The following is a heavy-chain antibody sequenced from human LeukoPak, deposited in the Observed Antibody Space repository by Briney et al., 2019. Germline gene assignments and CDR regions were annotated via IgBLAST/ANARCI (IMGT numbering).Heavy chain of an antibody. V-gene: IGHV4-59*01. CDR3: ARAAESGYYNWFDP. J-gene: IGHJ5*02. CDR2: IYYSGST. D-gene: IGHD3-3*01. CDR1: GGSISSYY. Sequence: PSETLSLTCTVSGGSISSYYWSWIRQPPGKGLEWIGYIYYSGSTNYNPSLKSRVTISVDTSKNQFSLKLSSVTAADTAVYYCARAAESGYYNWFDPWGQGTLVTVSS.